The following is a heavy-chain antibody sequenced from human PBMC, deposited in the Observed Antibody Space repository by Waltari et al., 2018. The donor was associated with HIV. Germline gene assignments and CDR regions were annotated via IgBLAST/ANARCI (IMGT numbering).Heavy chain of an antibody. V-gene: IGHV4-59*01. Sequence: QVQLQESGPGLVKPSETLSLTCSVSGGSISSYYWSWLRQPPGKGLEWIGYIFYSGNTNYKTSLNCRVTISVDTPKKRFSLRLRSVIAAETAIYYCARSSTMVTKGWYFDLWGRGTLVTVSS. CDR1: GGSISSYY. D-gene: IGHD4-17*01. CDR2: IFYSGNT. CDR3: ARSSTMVTKGWYFDL. J-gene: IGHJ2*01.